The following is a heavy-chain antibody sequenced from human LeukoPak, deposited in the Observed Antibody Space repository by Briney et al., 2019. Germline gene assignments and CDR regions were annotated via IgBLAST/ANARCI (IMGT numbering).Heavy chain of an antibody. CDR2: IYNSGTT. J-gene: IGHJ6*03. V-gene: IGHV4-59*01. CDR3: ARDSRYSDNSGYYYSHYYMDV. CDR1: GGSISFYY. D-gene: IGHD3-22*01. Sequence: SETLSLTCAVSGGSISFYYWSWLRQPPGKRLEWIGYIYNSGTTRYNPSLMSLVTISVDTSKNQFSPNLRSVTAADTAVYYCARDSRYSDNSGYYYSHYYMDVWGKGTTVTVS.